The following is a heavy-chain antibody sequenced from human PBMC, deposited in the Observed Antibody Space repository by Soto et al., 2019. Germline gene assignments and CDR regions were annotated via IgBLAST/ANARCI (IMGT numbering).Heavy chain of an antibody. V-gene: IGHV3-53*01. D-gene: IGHD2-15*01. CDR3: ARGRYCRGSTCRFDP. CDR1: GFTVNSNY. J-gene: IGHJ5*02. CDR2: IYSAGGT. Sequence: GGSLSLSCAVSGFTVNSNYMTWVRQAPGKGLEWVSGIYSAGGTYYADSVKGRFTISRDNSKNMIYLQMNNVKPEDTAVYYCARGRYCRGSTCRFDPWGQGTLVTVSS.